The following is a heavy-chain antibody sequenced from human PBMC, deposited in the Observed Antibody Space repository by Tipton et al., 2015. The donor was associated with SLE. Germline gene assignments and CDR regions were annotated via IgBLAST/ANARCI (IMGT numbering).Heavy chain of an antibody. CDR2: IYYSGRA. Sequence: TLSLTCTVSGGYISSSPYYWGWVRQPPGKGLEWIGSIYYSGRAYYTPSLKSRVAISVDTSRTQFSLKVTSVTAADTAVYYCARRPANNSQVDYWGQGMLVTVSS. CDR3: ARRPANNSQVDY. CDR1: GGYISSSPYY. D-gene: IGHD2-15*01. J-gene: IGHJ4*02. V-gene: IGHV4-39*07.